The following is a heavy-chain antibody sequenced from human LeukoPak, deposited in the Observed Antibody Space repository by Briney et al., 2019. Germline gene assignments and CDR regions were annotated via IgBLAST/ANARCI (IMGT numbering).Heavy chain of an antibody. V-gene: IGHV3-23*01. J-gene: IGHJ4*02. CDR2: ISGSGGST. CDR3: AKDRQQLANLDY. CDR1: GFTFDDYA. D-gene: IGHD6-13*01. Sequence: QTGGSLRLSCAASGFTFDDYAMHWVRQAPGKGLEWVSGISGSGGSTYYADSVKGRFTISRDNSENTLYLQMNRLRAEDTARYYCAKDRQQLANLDYWGQGTLVTVSS.